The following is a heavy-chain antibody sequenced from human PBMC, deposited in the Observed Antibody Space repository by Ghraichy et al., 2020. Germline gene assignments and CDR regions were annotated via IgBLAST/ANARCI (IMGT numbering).Heavy chain of an antibody. CDR2: ISSSSSTI. V-gene: IGHV3-48*02. Sequence: GSLNISCAASGFTFSSYSMNWVRQAPGKGLEWVSYISSSSSTIYYADSVKGRFTISRDNAKNSLYLQMNSLRDEDTAVYYCARVPRSSGSTRGYYYGMDVWGQGTTVTVSS. CDR3: ARVPRSSGSTRGYYYGMDV. CDR1: GFTFSSYS. D-gene: IGHD1-26*01. J-gene: IGHJ6*02.